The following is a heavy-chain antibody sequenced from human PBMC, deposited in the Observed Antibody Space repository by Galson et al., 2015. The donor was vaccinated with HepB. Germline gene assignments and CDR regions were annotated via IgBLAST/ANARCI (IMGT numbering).Heavy chain of an antibody. J-gene: IGHJ6*02. Sequence: SLRLSCAASGFTFSSYGMHWVRQAPGKGLEWVAVIWYDGSNKYYADSVKGRFTISRDNSKNTLYLQMNSLRAEDTAVYYCARDSFTHSNYVGVPYYYYGMDVWGQGTTVTVSS. CDR1: GFTFSSYG. V-gene: IGHV3-33*01. CDR3: ARDSFTHSNYVGVPYYYYGMDV. CDR2: IWYDGSNK. D-gene: IGHD4-11*01.